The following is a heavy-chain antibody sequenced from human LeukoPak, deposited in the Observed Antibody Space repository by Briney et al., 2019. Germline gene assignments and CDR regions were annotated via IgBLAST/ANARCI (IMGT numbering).Heavy chain of an antibody. V-gene: IGHV4-59*08. CDR2: IYYSGST. J-gene: IGHJ6*02. D-gene: IGHD3-3*01. Sequence: SETLSLTCTVSGGSISSYYWSWIRQPPGKGLEWIGYIYYSGSTNYNPSLKSRVTISVDTSKNQFSLKLSSVIAADTAVYYCARLRFLNYYYYGMDVWGQGTTVTVSS. CDR3: ARLRFLNYYYYGMDV. CDR1: GGSISSYY.